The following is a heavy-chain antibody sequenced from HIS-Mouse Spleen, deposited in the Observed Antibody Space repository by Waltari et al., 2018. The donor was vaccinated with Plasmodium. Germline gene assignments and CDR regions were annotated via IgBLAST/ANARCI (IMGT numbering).Heavy chain of an antibody. D-gene: IGHD5-18*01. Sequence: VESGGGLVQPGRSLRLSCAASGFTFDDYALHWVRQAPGKGLEWVSGISWNSGSIGYADSVKGRFTISRDNAKNSLYLQMNSLRAEDTALYYCAKAIQLWSLDYWGQGTLVTVSS. V-gene: IGHV3-9*01. J-gene: IGHJ4*02. CDR2: ISWNSGSI. CDR1: GFTFDDYA. CDR3: AKAIQLWSLDY.